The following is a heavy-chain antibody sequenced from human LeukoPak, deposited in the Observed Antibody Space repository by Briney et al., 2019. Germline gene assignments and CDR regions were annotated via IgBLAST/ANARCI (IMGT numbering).Heavy chain of an antibody. Sequence: KAGGSLRLSCAASGFTFSDYYMSWIRQAPGKGLEWVSYISSSGSTIYYADSVKGRFTISRDNAKNSLYLRMNSLRAEDTAVYYCARSLTTVTTDYWGQGTLVTVSS. J-gene: IGHJ4*02. CDR3: ARSLTTVTTDY. CDR1: GFTFSDYY. CDR2: ISSSGSTI. V-gene: IGHV3-11*04. D-gene: IGHD4-17*01.